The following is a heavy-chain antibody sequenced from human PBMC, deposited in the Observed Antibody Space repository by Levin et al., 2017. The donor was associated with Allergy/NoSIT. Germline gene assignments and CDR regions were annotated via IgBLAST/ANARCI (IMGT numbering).Heavy chain of an antibody. Sequence: GESLKISCAASGFTFSNYWMNWVRQAPGKGLEWVANIKQDGGEKYYLDSVKGRFTISRDNAKNSLYLQMNSLRVEDTAVYYCARPRYSSAWNVDFDYWGQGTLVTVSS. V-gene: IGHV3-7*01. CDR2: IKQDGGEK. CDR1: GFTFSNYW. D-gene: IGHD6-19*01. CDR3: ARPRYSSAWNVDFDY. J-gene: IGHJ4*02.